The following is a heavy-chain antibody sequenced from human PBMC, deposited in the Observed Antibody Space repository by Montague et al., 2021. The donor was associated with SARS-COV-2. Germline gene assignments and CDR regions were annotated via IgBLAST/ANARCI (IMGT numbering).Heavy chain of an antibody. CDR2: IYSGGSST. CDR1: GFTFSSYA. J-gene: IGHJ4*02. D-gene: IGHD3-22*01. Sequence: SLRLSCAASGFTFSSYAMSWVRQAPGKGLEWVSVIYSGGSSTYYADSXKGRFIISRDNSKNTLYLQMNSLRAEDTAVYYCAKSRGIRYDSSGYYYPLDYWGQGTLVTVSS. V-gene: IGHV3-23*03. CDR3: AKSRGIRYDSSGYYYPLDY.